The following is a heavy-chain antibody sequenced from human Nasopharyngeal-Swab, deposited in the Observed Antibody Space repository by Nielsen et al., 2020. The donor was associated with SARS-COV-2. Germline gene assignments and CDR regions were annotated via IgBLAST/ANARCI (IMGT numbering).Heavy chain of an antibody. CDR1: GFTFNSYW. Sequence: GESPKISCAASGFTFNSYWMRWARQAPGKGLEWVANIKQDGSEQYYVDSVKGRFTVSRDNAKNSLYLQMNSLRAEDTAVYYCARGGNYHYFDYWGQGALVTVSS. CDR2: IKQDGSEQ. J-gene: IGHJ4*02. CDR3: ARGGNYHYFDY. V-gene: IGHV3-7*03. D-gene: IGHD1-7*01.